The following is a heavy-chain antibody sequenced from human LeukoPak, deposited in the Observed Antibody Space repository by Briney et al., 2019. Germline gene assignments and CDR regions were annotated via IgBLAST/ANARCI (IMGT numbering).Heavy chain of an antibody. CDR3: ATYRQVLLPFES. D-gene: IGHD2-8*02. J-gene: IGHJ4*02. V-gene: IGHV3-23*01. CDR2: IFPSGGEI. Sequence: GGSLRLSCTASGFTFDDYGMTWVRQPPGKGLEWVSSIFPSGGEIHYADSVRGRFTISRDNSKSTLSLQMNSLRAEDTAIYYCATYRQVLLPFESWGQGTLVTVSS. CDR1: GFTFDDYG.